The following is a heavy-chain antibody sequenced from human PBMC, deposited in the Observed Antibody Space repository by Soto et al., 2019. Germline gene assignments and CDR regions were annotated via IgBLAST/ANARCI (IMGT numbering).Heavy chain of an antibody. J-gene: IGHJ4*02. CDR1: GFTFSDHY. CDR2: TRSKANSYTT. Sequence: EVQLVESGGGLVQPGGSLRLSCAASGFTFSDHYMDWVRQAPGMGLEWVARTRSKANSYTTEYAASVKGRFTISRDDSKNLLYLQMNSLKTEDTAVYFCARVRSYYFDYWGQGTPVTVSS. V-gene: IGHV3-72*01. CDR3: ARVRSYYFDY.